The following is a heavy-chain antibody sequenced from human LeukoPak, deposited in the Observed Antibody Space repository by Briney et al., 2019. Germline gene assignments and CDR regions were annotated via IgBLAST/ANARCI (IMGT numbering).Heavy chain of an antibody. CDR1: GFTFSSYS. CDR2: ISSNSRTI. CDR3: ARDLAWDAFDI. V-gene: IGHV3-48*04. Sequence: GGSLRLSCAASGFTFSSYSMNWVRQAPGKGLDWISYISSNSRTIYYADSVKGRFTISRDNAKNSLYLQMNSLRAEDTAVYYCARDLAWDAFDIWGQGTMVTVSS. J-gene: IGHJ3*02.